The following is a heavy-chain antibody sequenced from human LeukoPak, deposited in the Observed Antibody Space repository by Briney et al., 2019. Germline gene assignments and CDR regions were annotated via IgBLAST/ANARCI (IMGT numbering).Heavy chain of an antibody. CDR2: ISRGSTKI. CDR1: QFTFDYHD. CDR3: ARDTPLVVVPAAGYGMDV. Sequence: GGSLRLSCAASQFTFDYHDMNWVRQAPGKGLEWVSSISRGSTKITYADSVKGRFTISRDNAKNSLYLQMNSLRAEDTAVYYCARDTPLVVVPAAGYGMDVWGQGTTVTVSS. V-gene: IGHV3-21*01. J-gene: IGHJ6*02. D-gene: IGHD2-2*01.